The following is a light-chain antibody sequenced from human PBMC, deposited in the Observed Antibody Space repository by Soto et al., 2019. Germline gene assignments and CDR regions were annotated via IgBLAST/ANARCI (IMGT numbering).Light chain of an antibody. CDR2: GSS. V-gene: IGKV3-20*01. CDR1: QSVSSSY. CDR3: QQYGSSRT. J-gene: IGKJ1*01. Sequence: EIVLTQSPGTLSLSPGERATLSCRASQSVSSSYLAWYQKKPGPAPRLLIYGSSSRATGIPDRFSGSGSGTDFTLTISRLEPEDFAVYYCQQYGSSRTFGQGTKVEIK.